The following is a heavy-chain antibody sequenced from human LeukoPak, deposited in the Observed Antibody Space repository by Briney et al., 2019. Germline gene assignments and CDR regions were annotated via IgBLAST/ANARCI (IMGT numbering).Heavy chain of an antibody. V-gene: IGHV3-7*01. CDR3: ARDGHYTIYELRFDY. J-gene: IGHJ4*02. D-gene: IGHD5/OR15-5a*01. Sequence: AGGSLRLSCAASGFTFSSYAMSWVRQAPGKGLEWVANINQDGSEKYCVDSLKGRFTISRDNAENSLYLQMNSLRAEDTAVYYCARDGHYTIYELRFDYWGQGALVTVSS. CDR2: INQDGSEK. CDR1: GFTFSSYA.